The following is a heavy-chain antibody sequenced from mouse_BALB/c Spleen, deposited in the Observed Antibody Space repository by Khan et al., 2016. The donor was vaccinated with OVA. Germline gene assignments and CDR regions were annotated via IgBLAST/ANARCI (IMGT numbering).Heavy chain of an antibody. Sequence: VQLQQSGPELVKPGASVKISCKASGYSFTGYFMTWVMQSHGKSLEWIGRLNPHIGETFYNQKFKDKATLTVDESSSPAHMELRSLASEDSAVYYCARIYRSDFDYWGQGTTLTVSS. D-gene: IGHD1-1*01. J-gene: IGHJ2*01. V-gene: IGHV1-20*02. CDR3: ARIYRSDFDY. CDR2: LNPHIGET. CDR1: GYSFTGYF.